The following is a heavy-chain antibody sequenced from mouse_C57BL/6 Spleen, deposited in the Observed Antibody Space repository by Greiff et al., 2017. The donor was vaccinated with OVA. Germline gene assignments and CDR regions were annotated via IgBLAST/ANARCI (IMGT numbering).Heavy chain of an antibody. CDR1: GYSITSGYY. CDR2: ISYDGSN. CDR3: ARDGDYGNLDY. V-gene: IGHV3-6*01. Sequence: EVQLVESGPGLVKPSQSLSLTCSVSGYSITSGYYWHWIRQFPGNKLEWMGFISYDGSNNYNPSLKNRISITRDTSKNQFFLKLNSVTTEDTATYYCARDGDYGNLDYWGQGTTLTVSS. J-gene: IGHJ2*01. D-gene: IGHD2-1*01.